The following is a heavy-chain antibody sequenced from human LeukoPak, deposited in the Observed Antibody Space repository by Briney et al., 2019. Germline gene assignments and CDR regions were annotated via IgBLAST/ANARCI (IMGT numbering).Heavy chain of an antibody. D-gene: IGHD2-15*01. CDR1: GFTFSSYG. Sequence: PGGSLRLSGAASGFTFSSYGMHWVRQAPGKGLEWVAFIRYDGSNKYYADSVKGRFTISRDNSKNTLYLQMNSLRAEDTAVYYCAKDRLVVASRGIWFDPWGQGTLVTVSS. CDR3: AKDRLVVASRGIWFDP. J-gene: IGHJ5*01. CDR2: IRYDGSNK. V-gene: IGHV3-30*02.